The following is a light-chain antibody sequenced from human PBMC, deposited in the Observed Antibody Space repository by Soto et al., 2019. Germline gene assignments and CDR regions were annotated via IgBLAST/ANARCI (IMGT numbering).Light chain of an antibody. CDR3: PQVYFYPST. V-gene: IGKV1-5*03. CDR1: QSISSW. J-gene: IGKJ4*01. Sequence: HSPATVSAKKEDRVTITCRASQSISSWLSWYQQKPGKAPKLLIYKASSLESGVPSRFSGGGSGTDFTLTISSLQPEDFATYYSPQVYFYPSTFGGVTKVDIK. CDR2: KAS.